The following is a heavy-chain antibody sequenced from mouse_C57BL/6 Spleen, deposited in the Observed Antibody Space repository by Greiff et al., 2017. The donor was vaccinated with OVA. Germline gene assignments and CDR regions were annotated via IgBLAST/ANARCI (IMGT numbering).Heavy chain of an antibody. Sequence: VQLKESGPELVKPGASVKISCKASGYSFTGYYMNWVKQSPEKSLEWIGEINPSTGGTTYNQKFKAKATLTVDKSSSTAYMQLKSLTSEDSAVYYCARRADSSGYGRDYWGQGTTLTVSS. V-gene: IGHV1-42*01. CDR2: INPSTGGT. CDR1: GYSFTGYY. J-gene: IGHJ2*01. CDR3: ARRADSSGYGRDY. D-gene: IGHD3-2*02.